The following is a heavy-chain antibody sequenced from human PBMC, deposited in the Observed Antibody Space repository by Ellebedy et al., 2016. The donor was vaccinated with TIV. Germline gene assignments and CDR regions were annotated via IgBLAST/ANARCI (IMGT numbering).Heavy chain of an antibody. Sequence: AASVTVSCKASGYTFTDYYMHWVRQAPGQGLEWMGWINPNSGATFYAQRFQGRVTMTRDTSISTTCMELTRLTPDDTAVYYCARDLPAGVGATVDYWGQGTLVTVSS. D-gene: IGHD1-26*01. CDR2: INPNSGAT. J-gene: IGHJ4*02. CDR1: GYTFTDYY. CDR3: ARDLPAGVGATVDY. V-gene: IGHV1-2*02.